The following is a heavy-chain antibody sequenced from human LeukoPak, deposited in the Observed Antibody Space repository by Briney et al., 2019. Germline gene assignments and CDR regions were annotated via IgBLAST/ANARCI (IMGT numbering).Heavy chain of an antibody. V-gene: IGHV4-4*09. CDR3: ARRASGSYSFDY. CDR2: IYTSGST. J-gene: IGHJ4*02. Sequence: SETLSLTCTVSGGSISSYYWSWIRQPPGKGLEWIGYIYTSGSTNYNPSLKSRVTMSVDTSKNQFSLKLSSVTAADTAVYYCARRASGSYSFDYWGQGTLVTVSS. CDR1: GGSISSYY. D-gene: IGHD1-26*01.